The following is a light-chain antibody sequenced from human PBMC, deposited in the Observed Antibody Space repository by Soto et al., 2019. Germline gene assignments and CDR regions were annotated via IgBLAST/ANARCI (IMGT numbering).Light chain of an antibody. J-gene: IGKJ5*01. Sequence: DIQMTQSPSTLSASVGDRVTITCRASQSISSWLAWYQQKPGKAPKLLIYKASSLESGVPSRFSGSGSGTEFTLTISSLQPDDFATYYCQQYNSYHMYTFGQGTRLESK. CDR2: KAS. CDR1: QSISSW. V-gene: IGKV1-5*03. CDR3: QQYNSYHMYT.